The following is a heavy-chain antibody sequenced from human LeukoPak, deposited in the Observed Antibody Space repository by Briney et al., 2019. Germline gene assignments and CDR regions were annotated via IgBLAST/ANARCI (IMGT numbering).Heavy chain of an antibody. V-gene: IGHV4-4*02. CDR2: VYHSGTT. CDR3: AREWGSTYAFDI. J-gene: IGHJ3*02. CDR1: GASISSSNW. D-gene: IGHD2-2*01. Sequence: SGTLSLTCAVSGASISSSNWWTWVRQPPEKGLEWIGEVYHSGTTNYNPSLKSRVTISVDKSKNQFSLKLNSVTAADTAVYYCAREWGSTYAFDIWGQGTMVTVSS.